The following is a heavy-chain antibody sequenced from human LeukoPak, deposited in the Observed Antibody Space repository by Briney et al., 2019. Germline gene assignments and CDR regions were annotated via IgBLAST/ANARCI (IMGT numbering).Heavy chain of an antibody. CDR1: GYSVSSGYY. CDR2: INHSGST. V-gene: IGHV4-38-2*02. Sequence: SETLSLTCTVSGYSVSSGYYWGWIRQPPGKGLEWIGEINHSGSTNYSPSLKSRVTISVDTSKNQFSLKLSSVTAADTAVYYCARNSGSYFPNPGYWGQGTLVTVSS. D-gene: IGHD1-26*01. CDR3: ARNSGSYFPNPGY. J-gene: IGHJ4*02.